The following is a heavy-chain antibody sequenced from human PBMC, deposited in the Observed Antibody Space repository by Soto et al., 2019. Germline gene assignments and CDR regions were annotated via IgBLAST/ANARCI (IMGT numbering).Heavy chain of an antibody. Sequence: HPGGSLRLSCAASGVTFSRYAMSWVRKAPGKGLEWVSGISGSGGSTYYADSVKGRFTISRDNSKNTLYLQMNSLRAEDTAVYYCAKAPAMRQMDVWGKGTTVTVSS. V-gene: IGHV3-23*01. J-gene: IGHJ6*04. CDR1: GVTFSRYA. CDR3: AKAPAMRQMDV. CDR2: ISGSGGST. D-gene: IGHD2-2*01.